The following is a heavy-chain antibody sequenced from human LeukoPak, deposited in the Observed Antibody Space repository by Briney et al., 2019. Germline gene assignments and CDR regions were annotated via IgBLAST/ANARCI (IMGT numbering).Heavy chain of an antibody. CDR3: ARLRGYSSSWYFDY. CDR1: GGSINNGTYY. D-gene: IGHD6-13*01. CDR2: IYALGGT. J-gene: IGHJ4*02. V-gene: IGHV4-39*06. Sequence: PSETLSLTCTVSGGSINNGTYYWGFIRQPPGKGLEWIGSIYALGGTYYNPSLKSRVSMSVDTSKNQFALKVTSVTAADTAVYYCARLRGYSSSWYFDYWGQGTLVTVSS.